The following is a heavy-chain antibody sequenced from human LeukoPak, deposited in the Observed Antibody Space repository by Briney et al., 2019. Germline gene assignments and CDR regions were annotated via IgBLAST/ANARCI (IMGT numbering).Heavy chain of an antibody. D-gene: IGHD5-24*01. Sequence: GGSLRLSCEASGFTFSTYWMSWIRQAPGKRLEWMANIKEDGSDKNNVGSVRCRFTISRDNAKKLMYLQMDGLRVEYSAVYWCARGGWRAINYWGQGTLVTVS. V-gene: IGHV3-7*01. CDR2: IKEDGSDK. J-gene: IGHJ4*02. CDR3: ARGGWRAINY. CDR1: GFTFSTYW.